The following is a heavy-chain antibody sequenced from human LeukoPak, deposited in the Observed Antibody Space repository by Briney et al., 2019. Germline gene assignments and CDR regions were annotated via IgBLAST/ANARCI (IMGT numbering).Heavy chain of an antibody. Sequence: SETLSLTCAVYGGSFSGYYWSWIRQPPGKGLEWIGEINHSGSTNYNPSLKSRVTISVDTSKNQFSLKLSSVTAADTAVYYCARGKRYFASFDYWGQGTLVTVSS. D-gene: IGHD3-9*01. V-gene: IGHV4-34*01. CDR2: INHSGST. J-gene: IGHJ4*02. CDR1: GGSFSGYY. CDR3: ARGKRYFASFDY.